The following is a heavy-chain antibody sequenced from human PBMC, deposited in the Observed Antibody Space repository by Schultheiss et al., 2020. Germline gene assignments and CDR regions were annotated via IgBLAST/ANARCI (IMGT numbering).Heavy chain of an antibody. V-gene: IGHV4-4*02. CDR1: GFSLSNARMG. CDR2: INHSGST. Sequence: SGPTLVKPTETLTLTCTVSGFSLSNARMGVSWIRQPPGKGLEWIGEINHSGSTNYNPSLKSRVTISVDTSKNQFSLQLNSVTPEDTAVYYCARRLLRYFSYGMDVWGKGTTVTVSS. D-gene: IGHD3-10*02. CDR3: ARRLLRYFSYGMDV. J-gene: IGHJ6*04.